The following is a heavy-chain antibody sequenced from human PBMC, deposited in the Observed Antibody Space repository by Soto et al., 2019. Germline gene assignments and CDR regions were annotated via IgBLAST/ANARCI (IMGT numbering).Heavy chain of an antibody. D-gene: IGHD2-21*02. J-gene: IGHJ4*02. CDR2: ISYDGSNK. V-gene: IGHV3-30*18. CDR3: AKSYCGSDCFDYFDY. Sequence: GGSLRLSCAASGFTFSSYGMHWVRQAPGKGLEWVAVISYDGSNKYYADSVKGRFTISRDNSRNTLFLQMNSLGAEDTAVYYCAKSYCGSDCFDYFDYWGQGTLVTVS. CDR1: GFTFSSYG.